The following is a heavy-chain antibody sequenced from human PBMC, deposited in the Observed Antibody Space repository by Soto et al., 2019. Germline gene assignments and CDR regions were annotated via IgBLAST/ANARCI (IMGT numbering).Heavy chain of an antibody. D-gene: IGHD6-19*01. CDR2: IKSKTDGGTT. J-gene: IGHJ4*02. Sequence: PGGSLRLSCAASGFTFSSYAMSWVRQAPGKGLEWVGRIKSKTDGGTTDYAAPVKGRFTISRDDSKNTLYLQMNSLKTEDTAVYYCTTAVEQWLGTFDYWGQGTLVTVSS. V-gene: IGHV3-15*01. CDR3: TTAVEQWLGTFDY. CDR1: GFTFSSYA.